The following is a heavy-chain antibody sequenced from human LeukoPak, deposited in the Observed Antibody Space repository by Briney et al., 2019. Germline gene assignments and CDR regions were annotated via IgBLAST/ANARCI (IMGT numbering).Heavy chain of an antibody. CDR2: ISSSSSYV. V-gene: IGHV3-21*01. CDR1: GFTFSSYS. CDR3: ARSVDTAMVLAI. D-gene: IGHD5-18*01. Sequence: GGSLRLSCAASGFTFSSYSMNWVRQAPGKGLEWVSSISSSSSYVYYADSVKGRFTISRDNAKNSLHLQMNSLRAEDTAVYYCARSVDTAMVLAIWGQGTMVTVSS. J-gene: IGHJ3*02.